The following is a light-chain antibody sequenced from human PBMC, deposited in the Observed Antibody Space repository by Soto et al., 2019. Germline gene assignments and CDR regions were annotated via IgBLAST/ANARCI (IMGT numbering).Light chain of an antibody. CDR3: SSYTGSSTLYV. CDR2: EVS. CDR1: SSDVGGYNY. Sequence: QSALTQPASVSGSPGQSITISCTGTSSDVGGYNYVSWYQQHPGKAPKLMIYEVSNRPSGVSNRFSGSKSGNTASLTISGLQAEDEADDYCSSYTGSSTLYVFGTGTKLTVL. V-gene: IGLV2-14*01. J-gene: IGLJ1*01.